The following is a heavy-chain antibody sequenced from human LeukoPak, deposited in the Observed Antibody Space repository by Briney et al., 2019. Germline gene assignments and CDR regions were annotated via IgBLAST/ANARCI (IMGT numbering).Heavy chain of an antibody. CDR1: GFTFSSYW. J-gene: IGHJ4*02. CDR2: INSDGSST. V-gene: IGHV3-74*01. CDR3: ARQYSYDSCGYYPWDY. Sequence: GGSLRLSCVASGFTFSSYWMHWVRQAPGKGLVWVSRINSDGSSTTYADSVKGRFTISRDNAENTLYLQMNSLRAEDTAMYYCARQYSYDSCGYYPWDYWGQGTLVTVSS. D-gene: IGHD3-22*01.